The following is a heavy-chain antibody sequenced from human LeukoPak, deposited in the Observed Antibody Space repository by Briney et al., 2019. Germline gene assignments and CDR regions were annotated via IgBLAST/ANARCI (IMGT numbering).Heavy chain of an antibody. CDR1: GGSISNTDYY. CDR3: ARARQGFAAFDI. D-gene: IGHD3-16*01. Sequence: SETLSLTCTVSGGSISNTDYYWNWIRQPPGKGLEWIGSIYYSGSTYYNPSLKSRVTISVDTSKNQFSLKLSSVTAADTAVYYCARARQGFAAFDIWGQGTMVTVSS. V-gene: IGHV4-39*07. CDR2: IYYSGST. J-gene: IGHJ3*02.